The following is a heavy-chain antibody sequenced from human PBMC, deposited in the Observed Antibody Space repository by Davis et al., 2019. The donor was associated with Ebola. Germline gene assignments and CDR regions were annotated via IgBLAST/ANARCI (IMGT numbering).Heavy chain of an antibody. CDR2: IIPILGIA. D-gene: IGHD6-6*01. Sequence: SVKVSCKASGGTFSSYAISWVRQAPGQGLEWMGGIIPILGIANYAQKFQGRVTITADESTSTAYMELSSLRSEDTAVYYCASGLVRGESYWYFDLWGRGTPVTVSS. V-gene: IGHV1-69*10. CDR3: ASGLVRGESYWYFDL. CDR1: GGTFSSYA. J-gene: IGHJ2*01.